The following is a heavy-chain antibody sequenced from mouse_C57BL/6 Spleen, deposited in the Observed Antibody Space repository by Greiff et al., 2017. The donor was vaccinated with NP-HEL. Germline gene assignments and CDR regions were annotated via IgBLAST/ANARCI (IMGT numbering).Heavy chain of an antibody. V-gene: IGHV1-42*01. CDR2: INPSTGGT. D-gene: IGHD1-1*01. J-gene: IGHJ1*03. CDR3: ARFITTVVATDFDV. Sequence: VQLQQSGPELVKPGASVKISCKASGYSFTGYYMNWVKQSPEKSLEWIGEINPSTGGTTYNQKFKAKATLTVDKSSSTAYMQLKGLTSEDSAVYYCARFITTVVATDFDVWGTGTTVTVSS. CDR1: GYSFTGYY.